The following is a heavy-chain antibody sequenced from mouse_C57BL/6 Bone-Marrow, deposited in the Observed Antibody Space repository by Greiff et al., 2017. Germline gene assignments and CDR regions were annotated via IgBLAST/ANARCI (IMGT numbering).Heavy chain of an antibody. V-gene: IGHV1-81*01. Sequence: LQESGAELARPGASVKLSCKASGYTFTSYGISWVKQRTGQGLEWIGEIYPRSGNTYYNEKFKGKATLTADKSSSTAYMGLRSLTSEDSAVYFCARWGGYYRGYAMDYWGQGTSVTVSS. CDR2: IYPRSGNT. J-gene: IGHJ4*01. CDR1: GYTFTSYG. D-gene: IGHD2-12*01. CDR3: ARWGGYYRGYAMDY.